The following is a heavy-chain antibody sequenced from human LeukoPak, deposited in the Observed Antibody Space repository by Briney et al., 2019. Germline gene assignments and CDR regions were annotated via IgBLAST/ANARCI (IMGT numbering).Heavy chain of an antibody. CDR3: ARKNYGDWVYYYYYMDV. D-gene: IGHD4-17*01. CDR2: INHSGST. J-gene: IGHJ6*03. Sequence: PSETLSLTCAVYGGSFSGYYWSWIRQPPGKGLESIGEINHSGSTNYNPSLKSRVTISVDTSKNQFSLKLSSVTAADTAVYYCARKNYGDWVYYYYYMDVWGKGTTVTVSS. CDR1: GGSFSGYY. V-gene: IGHV4-34*01.